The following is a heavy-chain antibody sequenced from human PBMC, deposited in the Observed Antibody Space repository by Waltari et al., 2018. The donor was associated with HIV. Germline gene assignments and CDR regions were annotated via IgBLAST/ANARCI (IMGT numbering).Heavy chain of an antibody. CDR3: AHRQRSHYDSSGYYRDHAFDI. CDR2: IYWDDDK. CDR1: GFSLSTSGVG. D-gene: IGHD3-22*01. Sequence: CTFSGFSLSTSGVGVGWIRQPPGKALEWLALIYWDDDKRYSPSLKSRLTITKDTSKNQVVLTMTNVDPVDTATYYCAHRQRSHYDSSGYYRDHAFDIWGQGTMVTVSS. V-gene: IGHV2-5*02. J-gene: IGHJ3*02.